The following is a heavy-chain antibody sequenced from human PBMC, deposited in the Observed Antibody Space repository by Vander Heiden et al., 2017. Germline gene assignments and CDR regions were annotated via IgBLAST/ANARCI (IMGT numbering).Heavy chain of an antibody. CDR1: GFTLSNYW. D-gene: IGHD1-26*01. J-gene: IGHJ4*02. V-gene: IGHV3-74*01. CDR2: ISSDGSSI. Sequence: EVQLVESGGDLVQPGGSLRLSCAASGFTLSNYWMHWVRQVPGKGLVWVSRISSDGSSISYADPVRGRFTISRDNAKNMLYLQMNSMRAEDSAVYYCTRVSSGSSGKHDYWGQGTLVTVSS. CDR3: TRVSSGSSGKHDY.